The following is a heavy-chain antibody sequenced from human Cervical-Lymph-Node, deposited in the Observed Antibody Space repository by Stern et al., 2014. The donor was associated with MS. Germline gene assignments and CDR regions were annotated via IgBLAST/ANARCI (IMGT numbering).Heavy chain of an antibody. CDR1: GFTFSSYG. CDR3: AKDSWYYYGSGSHELPDY. CDR2: ISYDGSNK. Sequence: VQLEESGGGVVQPGRSLRLSCAASGFTFSSYGMHWVRQAPGKGLEWVEVISYDGSNKYYADSVKGRFTISRDNSKNTLYLQMNSLRAEDTAVYYCAKDSWYYYGSGSHELPDYWGQGTLVTVSS. J-gene: IGHJ4*02. D-gene: IGHD3-10*01. V-gene: IGHV3-30*18.